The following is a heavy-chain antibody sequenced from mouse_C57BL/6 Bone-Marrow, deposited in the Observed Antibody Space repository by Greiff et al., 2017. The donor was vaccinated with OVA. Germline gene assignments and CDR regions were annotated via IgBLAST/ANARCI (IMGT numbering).Heavy chain of an antibody. Sequence: VKLQESGPELVKPGASVKISCKASGYAFSSSWMNWVKQRPGKGLEWIGRIYPGDGDTNYNGKFKGKATLTADKSSSTAYMQLSSLTSEDSAVYFCARYRLRRDAMDYWGQGTSVTVSS. J-gene: IGHJ4*01. CDR1: GYAFSSSW. V-gene: IGHV1-82*01. D-gene: IGHD2-4*01. CDR3: ARYRLRRDAMDY. CDR2: IYPGDGDT.